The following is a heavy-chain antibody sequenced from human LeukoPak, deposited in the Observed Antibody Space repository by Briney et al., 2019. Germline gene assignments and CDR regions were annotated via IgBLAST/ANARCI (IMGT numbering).Heavy chain of an antibody. V-gene: IGHV1-69*02. Sequence: SVKVSCKASGGTFSSYTISWVRQAPGQGLEWMGRIIPIVGIANYAQKFQGRVTITADKSTSTAYMELSSLRSEDTAVYYCARARIFSLSTVILNKDNWFDPWGQGTLVTVSS. D-gene: IGHD2-15*01. CDR1: GGTFSSYT. CDR3: ARARIFSLSTVILNKDNWFDP. CDR2: IIPIVGIA. J-gene: IGHJ5*02.